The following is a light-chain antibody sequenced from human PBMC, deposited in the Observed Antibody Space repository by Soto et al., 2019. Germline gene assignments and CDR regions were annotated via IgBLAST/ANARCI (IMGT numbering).Light chain of an antibody. J-gene: IGKJ4*01. Sequence: PGERATLSCRASQSVSSYLAWYQQKPGQAPRLLIYDASNRATGIPARFSGSGSGTDFTLTISSLESEDFAVYYCQQRSNWPPVLTFGGGTKVEIK. CDR3: QQRSNWPPVLT. CDR1: QSVSSY. V-gene: IGKV3-11*01. CDR2: DAS.